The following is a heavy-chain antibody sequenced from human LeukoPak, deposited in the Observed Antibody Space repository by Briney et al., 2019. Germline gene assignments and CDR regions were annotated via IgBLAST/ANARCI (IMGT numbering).Heavy chain of an antibody. CDR1: GGSISSSNW. J-gene: IGHJ5*02. D-gene: IGHD5-18*01. Sequence: SETLSLTCTVSGGSISSSNWWSWVRQPPGKGLEWIGEIYHSGSTNYNPSLKSRVTISVDKSKNQFSLKLSSVTAADTAVYYCARDTTAMVNGWFDPWGQGTLVTVSS. CDR2: IYHSGST. V-gene: IGHV4-4*02. CDR3: ARDTTAMVNGWFDP.